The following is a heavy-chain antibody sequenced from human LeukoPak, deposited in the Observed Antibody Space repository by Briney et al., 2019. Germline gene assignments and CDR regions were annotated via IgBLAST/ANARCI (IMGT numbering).Heavy chain of an antibody. D-gene: IGHD3-10*01. CDR2: IYYSGST. CDR3: ARHGYYYGSVDY. Sequence: QPSETLSLTCTVSGGSISSGDYYWSWIRQPPGKGLEWIGYIYYSGSTYYNPSLKSRVTISVDTSKNQFSLKLSSVTAADTAVYYCARHGYYYGSVDYWGQGTLVTVSS. CDR1: GGSISSGDYY. J-gene: IGHJ4*02. V-gene: IGHV4-30-4*01.